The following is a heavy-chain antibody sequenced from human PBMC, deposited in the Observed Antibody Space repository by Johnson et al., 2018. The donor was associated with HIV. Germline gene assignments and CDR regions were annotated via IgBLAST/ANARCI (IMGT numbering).Heavy chain of an antibody. Sequence: VQLLESGGGLVQPGGSLRLSCAASGFTFSSYWMSWVRQAPGKGLEWVANIKQDGSEKYYVDSVKGRFTISRDNSKNTLYVQMNSLRAADTAVYYCAREVSSGGYCTTTTCYAAAFDIWGRGTMVTVSS. V-gene: IGHV3-7*01. CDR1: GFTFSSYW. CDR2: IKQDGSEK. J-gene: IGHJ3*02. CDR3: AREVSSGGYCTTTTCYAAAFDI. D-gene: IGHD2-2*01.